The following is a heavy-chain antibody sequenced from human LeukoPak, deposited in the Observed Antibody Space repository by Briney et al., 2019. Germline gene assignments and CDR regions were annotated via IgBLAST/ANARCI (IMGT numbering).Heavy chain of an antibody. CDR2: IYTSEST. CDR1: GGSISSGSYY. Sequence: SETLSLTCTVSGGSISSGSYYWSWIRQPAGKGLEWIGRIYTSESTNCNPSLKSRVTISVDTSENQFSLKLSSVTAADTAVYYCARGGRTYYYDSSGYYSDFWGQGTLVTVSS. D-gene: IGHD3-22*01. V-gene: IGHV4-61*02. J-gene: IGHJ4*02. CDR3: ARGGRTYYYDSSGYYSDF.